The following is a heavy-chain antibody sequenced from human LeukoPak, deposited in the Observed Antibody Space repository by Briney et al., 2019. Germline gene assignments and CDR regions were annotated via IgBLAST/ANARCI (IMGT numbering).Heavy chain of an antibody. CDR2: INHSGST. D-gene: IGHD2-21*02. V-gene: IGHV4-34*01. CDR3: ARDPQVTAIDY. Sequence: MPSETLSLTCAVYGGSFSGYYWSWIRQPPGKGMEWIGEINHSGSTNYNPSLKSRVTISVDTSKNQFSLKLSSVTAADTAVYYCARDPQVTAIDYWGQGTLVTVSS. CDR1: GGSFSGYY. J-gene: IGHJ4*02.